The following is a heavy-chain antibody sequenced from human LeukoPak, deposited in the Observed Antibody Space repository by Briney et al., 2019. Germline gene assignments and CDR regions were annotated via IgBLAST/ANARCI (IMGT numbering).Heavy chain of an antibody. Sequence: GRSLRLSCTTSGFTFDDYAMHWVRQVPGNGLEWVSGITWNSVNIGYADSVRGRFTISRDNAKNSLYLQMNSLRAEDTALYYCAKDKAMAGFYYFDYWGQGTLVTVSS. V-gene: IGHV3-9*01. CDR2: ITWNSVNI. CDR1: GFTFDDYA. CDR3: AKDKAMAGFYYFDY. D-gene: IGHD6-19*01. J-gene: IGHJ4*02.